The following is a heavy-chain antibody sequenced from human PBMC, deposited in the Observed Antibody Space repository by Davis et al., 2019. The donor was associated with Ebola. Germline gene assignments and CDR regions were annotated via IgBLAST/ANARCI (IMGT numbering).Heavy chain of an antibody. D-gene: IGHD5-24*01. J-gene: IGHJ4*02. CDR2: IIPILGIA. V-gene: IGHV1-69*04. CDR1: GGTFSSYA. Sequence: SVKVSCKASGGTFSSYAISWVRQAPGQGLEWMGRIIPILGIANYAQKFQGRVTITADKSTSTAYMALSSLRSEDTAVYYCARDIVGDGSGGYWGQGTLVTVSS. CDR3: ARDIVGDGSGGY.